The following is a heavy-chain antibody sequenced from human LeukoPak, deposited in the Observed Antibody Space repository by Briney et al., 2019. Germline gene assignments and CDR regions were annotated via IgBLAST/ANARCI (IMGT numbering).Heavy chain of an antibody. Sequence: SETLSLTCAVYGGSFSGYYWSWIRQPPGKGLEWIGEINHSGSTNYNPSLKSRVTIAVDTSKNQFSLKLSSVTAADTAVYYCARGGKGGYEENYFDYWGQGTLVTVSS. CDR1: GGSFSGYY. J-gene: IGHJ4*02. CDR3: ARGGKGGYEENYFDY. D-gene: IGHD5-12*01. CDR2: INHSGST. V-gene: IGHV4-34*01.